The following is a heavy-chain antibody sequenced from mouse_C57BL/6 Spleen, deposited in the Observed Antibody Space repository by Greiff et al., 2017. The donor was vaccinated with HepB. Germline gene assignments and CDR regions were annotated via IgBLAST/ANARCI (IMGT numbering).Heavy chain of an antibody. V-gene: IGHV1-18*01. CDR2: INPNNGGT. D-gene: IGHD1-1*01. J-gene: IGHJ4*01. CDR3: ARRYYYGSSYVGYAMDY. CDR1: GYTFTDYN. Sequence: EVQLQQSGPELVKPGASVKIPCKASGYTFTDYNMAWVKQSHGKSLEWIGDINPNNGGTIYNQKVKGKATLTVDKSSSTAYMELRSLTSEDTAVYYCARRYYYGSSYVGYAMDYWGQGTSVTVSS.